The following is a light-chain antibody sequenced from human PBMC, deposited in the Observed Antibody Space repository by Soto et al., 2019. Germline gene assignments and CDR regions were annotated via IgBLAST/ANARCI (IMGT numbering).Light chain of an antibody. V-gene: IGKV3-20*01. Sequence: EVVLTQSPGTLSLSPGERATLSCRASQSVSGVYLAWYQQKPGQAPRLLIYGASTRATGIPDRFSGSGSGTDFTLTISRLEPEDFAVYYCQQYGSSPPITFGQGTRLQIK. CDR1: QSVSGVY. CDR2: GAS. J-gene: IGKJ5*01. CDR3: QQYGSSPPIT.